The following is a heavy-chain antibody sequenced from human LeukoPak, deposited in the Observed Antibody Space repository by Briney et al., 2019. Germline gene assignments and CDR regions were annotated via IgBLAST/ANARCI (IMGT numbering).Heavy chain of an antibody. Sequence: ASVKVSCKTSGYTFPSYDINWVRQAPGQGLEWMGWMNPNSGNTGYTQKFQGRVTISRNTSITTAYMELSSLRSEDTAVYYCARGPKWTGSYYYFDYWGQGTLVTVSS. V-gene: IGHV1-8*01. CDR3: ARGPKWTGSYYYFDY. CDR2: MNPNSGNT. CDR1: GYTFPSYD. J-gene: IGHJ4*02. D-gene: IGHD1-26*01.